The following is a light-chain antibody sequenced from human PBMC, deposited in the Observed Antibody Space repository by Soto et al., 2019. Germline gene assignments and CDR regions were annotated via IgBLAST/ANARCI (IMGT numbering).Light chain of an antibody. CDR3: QQYGTSPWT. CDR1: QSVSSNY. Sequence: EIVLTQSPGTLSLFPGERATLSCRATQSVSSNYLAWYLKKPGQAPRLLIYIASSRATGIPDRFSGSGSATDFTLTISRLEPEDCEVYYCQQYGTSPWTFGQGTNVE. J-gene: IGKJ1*01. V-gene: IGKV3-20*01. CDR2: IAS.